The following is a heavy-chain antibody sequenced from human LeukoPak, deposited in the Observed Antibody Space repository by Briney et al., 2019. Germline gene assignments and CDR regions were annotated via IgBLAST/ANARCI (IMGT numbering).Heavy chain of an antibody. CDR1: GFTFSSYG. CDR3: AKDVRGSSLFLYYGMDV. Sequence: PGRSLRLSCAASGFTFSSYGMHWVRQAPGKGLEWVAVISYDGSNKYYADSVKGRFTISRDSSKNTLYLQMNSLRAEDTAMYYCAKDVRGSSLFLYYGMDVWGQGTTVTVSS. D-gene: IGHD6-13*01. V-gene: IGHV3-30*18. CDR2: ISYDGSNK. J-gene: IGHJ6*02.